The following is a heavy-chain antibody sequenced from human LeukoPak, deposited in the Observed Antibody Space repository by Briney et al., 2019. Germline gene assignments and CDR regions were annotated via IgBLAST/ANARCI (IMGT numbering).Heavy chain of an antibody. J-gene: IGHJ4*02. V-gene: IGHV3-23*01. Sequence: VGSLRLSCAASGFTFSTFAMIWVRQPPRKGLEWVSSIFPSVGEIHSADSVRGRFTISRDNSKSTLSPQISSLRAEDTAIYYCATYRHVLLPFESWGQGTLVTVSS. CDR1: GFTFSTFA. D-gene: IGHD2-8*02. CDR3: ATYRHVLLPFES. CDR2: IFPSVGEI.